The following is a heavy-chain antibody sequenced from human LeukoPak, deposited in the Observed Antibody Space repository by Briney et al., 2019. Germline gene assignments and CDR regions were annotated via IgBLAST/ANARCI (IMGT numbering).Heavy chain of an antibody. D-gene: IGHD3-22*01. V-gene: IGHV3-48*02. Sequence: GGSLRLSCAASGFTFSSYGMHWVRQVPGKGLEWLSHISSSGSLIYYADSVKGRFTISRDNAKNSLYLQMNSLRDEDTALYYCARVYYDSSGYYLYFDYWGQGTLVTVSS. J-gene: IGHJ4*02. CDR1: GFTFSSYG. CDR3: ARVYYDSSGYYLYFDY. CDR2: ISSSGSLI.